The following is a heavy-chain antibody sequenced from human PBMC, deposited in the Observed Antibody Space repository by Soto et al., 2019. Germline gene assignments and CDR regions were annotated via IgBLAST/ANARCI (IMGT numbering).Heavy chain of an antibody. V-gene: IGHV3-21*01. CDR1: GFIFSSYT. Sequence: EVQLVESGGGLVKPGGSLRVSCAASGFIFSSYTMNWVRQAPGKGLEWVSSISASSTYIYYADSLKGRFTISRDNAYNSLYLQMNSLRAEDTDVYYCERGWLRDPWMYWGQGTLVTVSS. CDR3: ERGWLRDPWMY. CDR2: ISASSTYI. D-gene: IGHD5-12*01. J-gene: IGHJ4*02.